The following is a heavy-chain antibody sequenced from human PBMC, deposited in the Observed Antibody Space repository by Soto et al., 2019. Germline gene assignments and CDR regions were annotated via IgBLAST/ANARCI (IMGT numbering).Heavy chain of an antibody. J-gene: IGHJ4*02. CDR3: ARDPYYYDSSGYSPDNY. CDR2: IYYSGST. V-gene: IGHV4-30-4*01. D-gene: IGHD3-22*01. CDR1: GGSISSGDYY. Sequence: SESLSLTCTVSGGSISSGDYYWSWIRQPPGKGLEWIGYIYYSGSTYYNPSLKSRVTISVDTSKNQFSLKLSSVTAADTAVYYCARDPYYYDSSGYSPDNYWGQGTLVTVSS.